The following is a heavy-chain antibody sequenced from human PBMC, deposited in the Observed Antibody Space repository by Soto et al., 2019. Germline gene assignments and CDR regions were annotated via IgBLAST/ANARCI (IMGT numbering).Heavy chain of an antibody. V-gene: IGHV1-18*04. Sequence: ASVKVSCKASGYSFSSYGVSWVRQAPGQGLEWIGWINPYNGNTLNAQNLQGRVTLTTDTSTSTAYMELRSLRSDDTAIYYCARDQGAATIDYRGQGTLVTVSS. CDR2: INPYNGNT. CDR3: ARDQGAATIDY. J-gene: IGHJ4*01. CDR1: GYSFSSYG. D-gene: IGHD1-26*01.